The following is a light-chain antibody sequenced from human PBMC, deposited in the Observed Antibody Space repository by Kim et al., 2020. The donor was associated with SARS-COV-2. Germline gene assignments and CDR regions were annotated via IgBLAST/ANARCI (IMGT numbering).Light chain of an antibody. CDR3: YSAADNNLRV. Sequence: SPGRKTRITTSGDELAKKYGRWFQQKPGQAPVVVIYKDSERPSAIPERFSGAKSGTTVTLIISGAQVEDEADYYCYSAADNNLRVFGGGTQLTVL. CDR2: KDS. V-gene: IGLV3-27*01. J-gene: IGLJ3*02. CDR1: ELAKKY.